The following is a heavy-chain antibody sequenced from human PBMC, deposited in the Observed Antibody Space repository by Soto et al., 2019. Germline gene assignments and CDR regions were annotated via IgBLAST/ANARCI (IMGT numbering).Heavy chain of an antibody. D-gene: IGHD2-15*01. Sequence: SETLSLTCTVSGGSISSYYWSWIRQPPGKGLEWIGYIYYSGSTNYNPSLKSRVTISVDTSKNQFSLKLSSVTAADTAVYYCARHCSGGSCYSYWGQGTLVTVSS. V-gene: IGHV4-59*08. CDR1: GGSISSYY. CDR3: ARHCSGGSCYSY. J-gene: IGHJ4*02. CDR2: IYYSGST.